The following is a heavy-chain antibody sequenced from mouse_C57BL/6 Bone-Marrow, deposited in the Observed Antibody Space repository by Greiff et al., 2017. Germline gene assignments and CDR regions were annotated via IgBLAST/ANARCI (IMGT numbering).Heavy chain of an antibody. CDR3: ARTTVVATAWYFDV. CDR1: WFSLTSSA. D-gene: IGHD1-1*01. CDR2: IWTGGGT. Sequence: VKLMESGPGLVAPSQSLSITCTVSWFSLTSSAISWVRQPPGKGLEWLGVIWTGGGTNYNSALKSRLSISKDNSKSQVFLKMNSLQTDDTARYYCARTTVVATAWYFDVWGTGTTVTVSS. V-gene: IGHV2-9-1*01. J-gene: IGHJ1*03.